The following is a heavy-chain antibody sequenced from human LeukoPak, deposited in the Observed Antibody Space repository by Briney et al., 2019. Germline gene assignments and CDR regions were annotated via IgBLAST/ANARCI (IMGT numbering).Heavy chain of an antibody. CDR1: GASFSSYY. CDR3: ARSTYYYDSSGYYYRLFDY. Sequence: PSETLSLTCGVYGASFSSYYWSWIRQPPGKGLEWIGYIYYSGSTNYNPSLKSRVTISVDTSKNQFSLKLSSVTAADTAVYYCARSTYYYDSSGYYYRLFDYWGQGTLVTVSS. D-gene: IGHD3-22*01. V-gene: IGHV4-59*01. CDR2: IYYSGST. J-gene: IGHJ4*02.